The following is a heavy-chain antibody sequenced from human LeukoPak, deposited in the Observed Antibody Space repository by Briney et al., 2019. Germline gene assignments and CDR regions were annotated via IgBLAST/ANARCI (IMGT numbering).Heavy chain of an antibody. D-gene: IGHD2-2*01. V-gene: IGHV3-23*01. J-gene: IGHJ4*02. CDR3: AKGSVLFVVVPAAMHFDY. CDR2: ISGSGGST. CDR1: GFTFSSYA. Sequence: GGSLRLSCAASGFTFSSYAMSWVRQDPGKGLEWVSAISGSGGSTYYADSVKGRFTISRDNSKNTLYLQMNSLRAEDTAVYYCAKGSVLFVVVPAAMHFDYWGQGTLVTVSS.